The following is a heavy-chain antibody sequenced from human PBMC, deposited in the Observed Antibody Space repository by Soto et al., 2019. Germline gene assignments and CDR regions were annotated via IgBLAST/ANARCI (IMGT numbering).Heavy chain of an antibody. CDR3: TKSSVHCSGGSCFDF. V-gene: IGHV3-23*01. D-gene: IGHD2-15*01. Sequence: EVQLLESGGGFIQSGGSLRLSCAASGFTFSSYAMSWVRQAPGKRLAWLSLVSGSGATTYYADSVKGRFIVSRDKSKNTVYLQMNSLRADDTALYYCTKSSVHCSGGSCFDFWGQGTLVTVSS. CDR2: VSGSGATT. J-gene: IGHJ5*01. CDR1: GFTFSSYA.